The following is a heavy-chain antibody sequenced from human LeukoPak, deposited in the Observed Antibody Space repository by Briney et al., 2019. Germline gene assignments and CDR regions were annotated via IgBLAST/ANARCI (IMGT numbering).Heavy chain of an antibody. CDR1: GFTFSSYA. J-gene: IGHJ6*02. Sequence: PGGSLRLSCAASGFTFSSYAMSWVRQAPGKGLEWVSVISGSGGSTSYVDSVKGRFTISRDTSKNTLYLQMNSLRAEDTAVYYCARDSYDSSGYYPNYGMDVWGQGTTVTVSS. V-gene: IGHV3-23*01. CDR3: ARDSYDSSGYYPNYGMDV. CDR2: ISGSGGST. D-gene: IGHD3-22*01.